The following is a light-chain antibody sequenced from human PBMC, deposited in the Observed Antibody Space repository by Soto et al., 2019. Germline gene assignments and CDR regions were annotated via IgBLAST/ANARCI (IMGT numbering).Light chain of an antibody. CDR2: EVS. V-gene: IGLV2-14*01. CDR3: CSYAGTYSSYV. CDR1: SSDVGGYDY. J-gene: IGLJ1*01. Sequence: QSVLTQPASVSGSPGQSITISCTGTSSDVGGYDYVSWYQLHPGKAPKLMVFEVSNRPSGVSYRFSGSKSGNTASLTISGLQAEDEADYYCCSYAGTYSSYVFGTGTKLTVL.